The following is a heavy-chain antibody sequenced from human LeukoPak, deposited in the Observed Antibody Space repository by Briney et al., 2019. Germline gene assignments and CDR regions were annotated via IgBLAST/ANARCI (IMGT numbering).Heavy chain of an antibody. CDR1: GYSFISYW. Sequence: GESLKISCKGSGYSFISYWIGWVRQMPGKGLEWMGIIYPGDCETRYSPSFQGQVTISADKSTSTAYLQCSSLKASDTAMYYCARAGGGSWYLDYDYGMDVWGQGPTATVSS. CDR3: ARAGGGSWYLDYDYGMDV. D-gene: IGHD6-13*01. CDR2: IYPGDCET. J-gene: IGHJ6*02. V-gene: IGHV5-51*01.